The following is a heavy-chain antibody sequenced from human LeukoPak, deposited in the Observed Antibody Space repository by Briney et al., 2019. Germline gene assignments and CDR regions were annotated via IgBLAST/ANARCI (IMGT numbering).Heavy chain of an antibody. CDR3: ATVTPKDYYDSSGYYPLRY. CDR2: FDPEDGET. V-gene: IGHV1-24*01. J-gene: IGHJ4*02. CDR1: GYTFTSYY. Sequence: GASVKVSCKASGYTFTSYYMHWVRQAPGKGLEWMGGFDPEDGETIYAQKFQGRVTMTEDTSTDTAYMELSSLRSEDTAVYYCATVTPKDYYDSSGYYPLRYWGQGTLVTVSS. D-gene: IGHD3-22*01.